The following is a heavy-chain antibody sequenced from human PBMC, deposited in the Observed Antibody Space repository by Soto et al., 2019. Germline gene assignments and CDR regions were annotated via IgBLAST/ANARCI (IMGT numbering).Heavy chain of an antibody. CDR2: INRDGRST. J-gene: IGHJ6*04. CDR1: GFTFSSYW. V-gene: IGHV3-74*01. Sequence: GGSLRLSCAASGFTFSSYWMHWVRQAPGKGLVWVSRINRDGRSTSYADSVKGRFTISRDNAKNTLYLQMNSLRAEDTAVYYCARTFYFGWGSHDYYYYYGMAVGGKGTTVTVPS. D-gene: IGHD3-10*01. CDR3: ARTFYFGWGSHDYYYYYGMAV.